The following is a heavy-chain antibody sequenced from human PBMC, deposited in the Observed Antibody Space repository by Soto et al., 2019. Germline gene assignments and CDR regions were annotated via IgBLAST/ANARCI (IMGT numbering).Heavy chain of an antibody. CDR2: RVPAFGTP. CDR1: GGTFSNYA. CDR3: ARGATIFGVAAYSYYEMEV. J-gene: IGHJ6*02. V-gene: IGHV1-69*01. Sequence: QVQLVQSGAEVKKPGSSVKVSCRASGGTFSNYAISWVRQAPGQGLEWMGGRVPAFGTPNYAQNLQGRITITADDCTTTVYMDLSSLRSEDTTVYYCARGATIFGVAAYSYYEMEVWGQGTTVTVSS. D-gene: IGHD3-3*01.